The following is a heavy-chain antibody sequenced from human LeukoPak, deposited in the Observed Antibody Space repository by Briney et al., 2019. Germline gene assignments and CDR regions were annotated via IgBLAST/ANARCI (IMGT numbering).Heavy chain of an antibody. CDR3: ARASSSTVTSSFDS. CDR2: IYYSGST. CDR1: GGSISSGGYY. J-gene: IGHJ4*02. Sequence: SETLSLTCTVSGGSISSGGYYWSWIRQHPVTGLAWIGYIYYSGSTFYNPSLKSRATISVDTSRNQFSLKLSSVTAADTAMYYCARASSSTVTSSFDSWGQGTLVTVSS. D-gene: IGHD4-17*01. V-gene: IGHV4-31*03.